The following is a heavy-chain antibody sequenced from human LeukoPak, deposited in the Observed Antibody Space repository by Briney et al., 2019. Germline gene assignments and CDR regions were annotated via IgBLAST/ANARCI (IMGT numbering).Heavy chain of an antibody. D-gene: IGHD2-15*01. V-gene: IGHV3-23*01. Sequence: GGSLRLSCGGSGFTFSSYAMSWVRQAPGKGLEWVSAISGSGTDTFYANSVKGRFAISRDNPKNTLYLQMNSLRAEDTAVYYCAKGGGGSCYSPSDYWGQGTLVTVSS. CDR2: ISGSGTDT. CDR1: GFTFSSYA. CDR3: AKGGGGSCYSPSDY. J-gene: IGHJ4*02.